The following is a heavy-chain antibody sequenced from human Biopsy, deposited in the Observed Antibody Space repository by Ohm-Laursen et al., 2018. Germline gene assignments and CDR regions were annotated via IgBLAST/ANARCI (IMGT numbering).Heavy chain of an antibody. CDR2: NIPILGTG. Sequence: SVKVSCKAPEGTFSNYGVNWARQAPGQGLEWLGGNIPILGTGNYAQKFQDRVTVAANTSTSTATMELRSLRSDDTAVYYCTTKLTGYFHHWGQGTLVIVSS. D-gene: IGHD3-9*01. CDR1: EGTFSNYG. V-gene: IGHV1-69*06. CDR3: TTKLTGYFHH. J-gene: IGHJ1*01.